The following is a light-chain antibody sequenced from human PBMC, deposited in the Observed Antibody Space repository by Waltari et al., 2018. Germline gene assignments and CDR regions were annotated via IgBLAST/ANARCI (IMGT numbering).Light chain of an antibody. Sequence: DIQMTQSLSSLSASVGDRVTITCRASQDISNYLAWFQQKPGKAPRSLIYAASDLQSGVPSKFSGSGSGTYFTITISNLQPEDSASYFCQQYYRLPLTFGGGTKVEIK. CDR2: AAS. V-gene: IGKV1-16*02. CDR1: QDISNY. J-gene: IGKJ4*01. CDR3: QQYYRLPLT.